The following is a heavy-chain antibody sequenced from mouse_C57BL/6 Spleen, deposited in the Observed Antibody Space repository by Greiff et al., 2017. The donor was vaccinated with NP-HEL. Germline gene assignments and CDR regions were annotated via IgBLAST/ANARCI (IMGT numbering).Heavy chain of an antibody. Sequence: QVQLQQSGAELVKPGASVKLSCKASGYTFTSYWMHWVKQRPGRGLEWIGRIDPNSGGTKYNEKFKSKATLTVDKPSSTAYMQLSSLTSEDSAVYYCARDYYGSSYVRYFDVWGTGTTVTVSS. D-gene: IGHD1-1*01. V-gene: IGHV1-72*01. J-gene: IGHJ1*03. CDR1: GYTFTSYW. CDR2: IDPNSGGT. CDR3: ARDYYGSSYVRYFDV.